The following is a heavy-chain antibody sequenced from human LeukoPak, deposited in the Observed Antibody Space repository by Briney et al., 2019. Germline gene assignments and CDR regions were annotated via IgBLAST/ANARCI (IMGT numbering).Heavy chain of an antibody. D-gene: IGHD1-1*01. CDR3: ATDLASGTTWDY. Sequence: VASVKVSCEVSGYTLTELSMHWVRQAPGKGLEWMGGFDPEDGETIYAQKFQGRVTMTEDTSTDTAYMELSSLRSEDTAVYYCATDLASGTTWDYWGQGTLVTVSS. J-gene: IGHJ4*02. CDR2: FDPEDGET. V-gene: IGHV1-24*01. CDR1: GYTLTELS.